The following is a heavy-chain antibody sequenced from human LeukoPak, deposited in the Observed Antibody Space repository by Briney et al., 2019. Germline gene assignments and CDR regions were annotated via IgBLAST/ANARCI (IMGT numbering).Heavy chain of an antibody. D-gene: IGHD3-10*01. CDR3: ARGTRYYGSGSIFDY. Sequence: PSETLSLTCAVYGGSFSGYYWSWIRQPPGKGLEWIGEINHSGSTNYNPSLKSRVTTSVDTSKNQFSLKLSSVTAADTAVYYCARGTRYYGSGSIFDYWGQGTLVTVSS. CDR2: INHSGST. CDR1: GGSFSGYY. J-gene: IGHJ4*02. V-gene: IGHV4-34*01.